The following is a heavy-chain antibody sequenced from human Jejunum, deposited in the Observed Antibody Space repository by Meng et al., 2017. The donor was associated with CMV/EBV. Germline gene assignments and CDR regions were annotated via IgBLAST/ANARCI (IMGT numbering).Heavy chain of an antibody. CDR2: IRNDGSEI. V-gene: IGHV3-30*02. Sequence: QVELGECGGGVVQLGWSLRLSCVTSGISFSNSGMHWVRQAPGKGLEWVVFIRNDGSEIYYVDSVKGRFTISRDNSKNTVYLQMDSLRVEDTGIYYCVKDKGRTALDYWGQGSLVTVSS. CDR1: GISFSNSG. J-gene: IGHJ4*02. D-gene: IGHD3-10*01. CDR3: VKDKGRTALDY.